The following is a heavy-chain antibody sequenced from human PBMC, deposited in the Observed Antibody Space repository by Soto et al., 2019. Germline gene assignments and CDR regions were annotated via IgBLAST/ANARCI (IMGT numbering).Heavy chain of an antibody. Sequence: QVQLVQSGAEVKKPGSSVKVSCKASGGTFSSYTISWVRQAPGQGLEWMGRIIPILGIANYAQKFQGRVTITADNSTSTAYMELSSLRSEDTAVYYCARDMTTVTRDAFDIWGQGTMVTVSS. J-gene: IGHJ3*02. V-gene: IGHV1-69*08. D-gene: IGHD4-17*01. CDR3: ARDMTTVTRDAFDI. CDR1: GGTFSSYT. CDR2: IIPILGIA.